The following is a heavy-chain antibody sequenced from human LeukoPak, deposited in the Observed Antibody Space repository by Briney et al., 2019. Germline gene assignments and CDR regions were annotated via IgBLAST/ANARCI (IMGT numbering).Heavy chain of an antibody. J-gene: IGHJ6*02. CDR1: GGSISSYY. D-gene: IGHD3-22*01. CDR2: IYYSGST. V-gene: IGHV4-59*01. Sequence: PSETLSLTCTVSGGSISSYYWSWIRQPPGKGLEWIGYIYYSGSTNYNPSLKSRVTISVDTSKNQFSLQLSSVTAADTAVYYCARVGPVVAPPYYYGMDVWGQGTTVTVSS. CDR3: ARVGPVVAPPYYYGMDV.